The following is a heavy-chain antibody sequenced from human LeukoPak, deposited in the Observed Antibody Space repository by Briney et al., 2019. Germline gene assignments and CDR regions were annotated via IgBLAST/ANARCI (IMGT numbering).Heavy chain of an antibody. CDR1: NGSFSGYY. CDR3: ARGCPVVTPSGDYSYYGLDV. D-gene: IGHD4-23*01. V-gene: IGHV4-34*01. Sequence: SETLSLTCTVYNGSFSGYYWSWIRQPPGKGLEWIGEINHSGSTNYTPSLRSRVTISLDMSTNQFSLKLSSVTAADTAVYFCARGCPVVTPSGDYSYYGLDVWGQGTTVTVSS. CDR2: INHSGST. J-gene: IGHJ6*02.